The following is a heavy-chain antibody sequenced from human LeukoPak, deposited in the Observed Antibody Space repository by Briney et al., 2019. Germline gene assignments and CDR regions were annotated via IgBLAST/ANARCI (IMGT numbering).Heavy chain of an antibody. V-gene: IGHV3-30-3*01. Sequence: GRSLRLSCAASGFTFSSYAMHWVRQAPGKGLEWVAVISYDGSNKYYADSVKGRFTISSDNSKNTLYLQMNSLRAEDTAVYYCARCPLEQGPYYFDYWGQGTLVTVSS. CDR1: GFTFSSYA. CDR2: ISYDGSNK. J-gene: IGHJ4*02. CDR3: ARCPLEQGPYYFDY.